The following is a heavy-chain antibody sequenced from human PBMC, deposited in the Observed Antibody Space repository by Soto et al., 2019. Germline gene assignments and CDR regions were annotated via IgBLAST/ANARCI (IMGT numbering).Heavy chain of an antibody. CDR3: AHLDSSGYYYVYYYYGMDV. Sequence: QITLKESGPTLVKPTQTLTLTCTFSGFSLSTSGVGVGWIRQPPGKALEWLALIYWDDDKRYSQSLKSRLTITKDTSKNQVVLTMTNMDPVDTATYYCAHLDSSGYYYVYYYYGMDVWGQGTTVTVSS. CDR2: IYWDDDK. D-gene: IGHD3-22*01. CDR1: GFSLSTSGVG. V-gene: IGHV2-5*02. J-gene: IGHJ6*02.